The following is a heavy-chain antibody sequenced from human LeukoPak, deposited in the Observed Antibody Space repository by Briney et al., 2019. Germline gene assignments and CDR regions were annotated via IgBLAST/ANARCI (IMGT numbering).Heavy chain of an antibody. D-gene: IGHD3-22*01. CDR2: IYYSGST. J-gene: IGHJ2*01. CDR3: ARDRDSSGLRDFDL. Sequence: PSETLSLTCTVPGGSISSYYWSWIRQPPGKGLEWIGYIYYSGSTNYNPSLKSRVTISLDTSKNQFSLKLSSVTAADTAMYYCARDRDSSGLRDFDLWGRGTLVTVSS. V-gene: IGHV4-59*01. CDR1: GGSISSYY.